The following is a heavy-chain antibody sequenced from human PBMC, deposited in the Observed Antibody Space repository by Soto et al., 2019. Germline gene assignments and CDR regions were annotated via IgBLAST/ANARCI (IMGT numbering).Heavy chain of an antibody. J-gene: IGHJ4*02. D-gene: IGHD3-9*01. V-gene: IGHV3-21*01. CDR2: ISSSSSYI. CDR3: ARAPSYYDILTGYSHPDY. Sequence: GGSLRLSCAASGFTFSSYSMNWVRQAPGKGLEWVSSISSSSSYIYYADSVKGRFTISRDNAKNSLYLQMNSLRAEDTAVYYCARAPSYYDILTGYSHPDYWGQGTLVTVSS. CDR1: GFTFSSYS.